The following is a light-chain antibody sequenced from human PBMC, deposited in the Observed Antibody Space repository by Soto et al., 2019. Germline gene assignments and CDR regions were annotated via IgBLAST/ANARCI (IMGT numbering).Light chain of an antibody. Sequence: EIVMTQFPVTLSVSPGERATLSCRAGQSVSSNLAWYHQKPGQAPRLLIFGASDRATGIPDRFSGSGSGTEFTLTISSLQSEDFAVYYCQQYYSWPRTFGQGTKVDIK. CDR3: QQYYSWPRT. CDR2: GAS. CDR1: QSVSSN. V-gene: IGKV3D-15*01. J-gene: IGKJ1*01.